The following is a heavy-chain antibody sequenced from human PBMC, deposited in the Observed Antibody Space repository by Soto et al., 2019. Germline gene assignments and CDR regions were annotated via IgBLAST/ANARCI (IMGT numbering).Heavy chain of an antibody. Sequence: GGSLRLSCAASGFTFSSYVMSWVRQAPGKGLEYVSAISGSGSSGGSTYYADSVKGRFTISRDDSKNTLFLQMNSLRAEDTAVYYCAKTYDTGFDYWGQGTLVTVFS. J-gene: IGHJ4*02. CDR1: GFTFSSYV. CDR2: ISGSGSSGGST. CDR3: AKTYDTGFDY. D-gene: IGHD3-9*01. V-gene: IGHV3-23*01.